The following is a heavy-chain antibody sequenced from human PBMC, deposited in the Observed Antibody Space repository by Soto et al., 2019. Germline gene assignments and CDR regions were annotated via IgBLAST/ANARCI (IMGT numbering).Heavy chain of an antibody. Sequence: QVQLVQSGAEVKKPGSSVKVSCKASGGTFSSYAISWVRQAPGQGLEWMEGIIPIFGTANYAQKFQGRVTITADESTSTAYMELSSLRSEDTAVYYCARDIRRYSYGPNWFDPWGQGTLVTVSS. J-gene: IGHJ5*02. CDR1: GGTFSSYA. V-gene: IGHV1-69*01. CDR2: IIPIFGTA. CDR3: ARDIRRYSYGPNWFDP. D-gene: IGHD5-18*01.